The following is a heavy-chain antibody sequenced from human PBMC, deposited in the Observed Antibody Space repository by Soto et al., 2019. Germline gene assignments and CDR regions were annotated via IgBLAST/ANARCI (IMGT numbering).Heavy chain of an antibody. V-gene: IGHV4-39*02. CDR1: GGSISSSSYY. D-gene: IGHD3-3*02. J-gene: IGHJ5*02. Sequence: QLQLQESGPGLVKPSETLSLTCTVSGGSISSSSYYWGWIRQRPGKGLEWIGSIYYSGTTYYNPSLRSGATTCVDTSKKHFSLKLSSVTAADTAVYYCASPKIAFYNWFDPWGQGTLVTVSS. CDR3: ASPKIAFYNWFDP. CDR2: IYYSGTT.